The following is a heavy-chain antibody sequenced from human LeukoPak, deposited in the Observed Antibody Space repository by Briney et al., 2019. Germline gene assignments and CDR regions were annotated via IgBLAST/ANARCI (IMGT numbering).Heavy chain of an antibody. D-gene: IGHD3-22*01. CDR2: INHSGST. J-gene: IGHJ5*02. CDR1: GGSFSGYY. Sequence: SETLSLTCAVYGGSFSGYYWSWIRQPPGKGLEWIGEINHSGSTNYNPSLKSRVTISVDTSKNQFSLKLSSVTAADTAVYYCARGRTATSNYYDSSGYYGRRCFDPWGQGTLVTVSS. V-gene: IGHV4-34*01. CDR3: ARGRTATSNYYDSSGYYGRRCFDP.